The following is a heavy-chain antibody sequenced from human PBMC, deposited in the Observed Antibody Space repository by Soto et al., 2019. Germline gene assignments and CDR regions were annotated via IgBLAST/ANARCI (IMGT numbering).Heavy chain of an antibody. Sequence: QVQLVESGGGVVQPGRSLRLSCAASGFTFSSYGMHWVRQAPGKGLEWVAVISYDGSNKYYADSVKGRFTIPRDNSKNTLYLQMNSLRAEDTAVYYCAKLISTTGTTDYYGMDVWGQGTTVTVSS. CDR2: ISYDGSNK. CDR3: AKLISTTGTTDYYGMDV. V-gene: IGHV3-30*18. CDR1: GFTFSSYG. J-gene: IGHJ6*02. D-gene: IGHD1-1*01.